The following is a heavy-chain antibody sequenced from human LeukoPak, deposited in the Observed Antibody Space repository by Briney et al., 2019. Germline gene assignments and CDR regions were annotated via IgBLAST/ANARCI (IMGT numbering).Heavy chain of an antibody. CDR2: INHSGST. Sequence: ASETLSLTCAVYGGSFSGYYWSWIRQPPGKGLEWIGEINHSGSTNYNPSLKSRVTISVDTSKNQFSLKLSSVTAADTAVYYCARGRVTYYYGSGSRPGYYFDYWGQGTLVTVSS. J-gene: IGHJ4*02. V-gene: IGHV4-34*01. CDR3: ARGRVTYYYGSGSRPGYYFDY. D-gene: IGHD3-10*01. CDR1: GGSFSGYY.